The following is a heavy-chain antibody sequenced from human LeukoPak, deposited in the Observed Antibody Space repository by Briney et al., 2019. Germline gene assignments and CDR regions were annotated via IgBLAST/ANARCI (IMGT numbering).Heavy chain of an antibody. D-gene: IGHD2-2*01. CDR3: ARDWAQHCSSTSCYGPFDY. CDR2: IYYSGST. V-gene: IGHV4-31*03. J-gene: IGHJ4*02. CDR1: GGSISSGGYY. Sequence: SETLSLTYTVSGGSISSGGYYWSWIRQHPGKGLEWIGYIYYSGSTYYNPSLKSRVTISVDTSKNQFSLKLSSVTAADTAVYYCARDWAQHCSSTSCYGPFDYWGQGTLVTVSS.